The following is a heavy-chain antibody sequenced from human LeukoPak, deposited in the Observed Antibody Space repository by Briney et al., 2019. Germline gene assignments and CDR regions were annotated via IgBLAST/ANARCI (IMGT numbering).Heavy chain of an antibody. CDR2: IIPIFGTA. CDR1: GGTFSSYA. J-gene: IGHJ6*04. D-gene: IGHD3-16*02. V-gene: IGHV1-69*13. CDR3: AGARYDYVWGSYRYTEYYYYYGMDV. Sequence: AASVKVSCKASGGTFSSYAISWVRQAPGQGLEWMGGIIPIFGTADYAQKFQGRVTITADESTSTAYMELSSLRSEVTAVYYCAGARYDYVWGSYRYTEYYYYYGMDVWGKGTTVTVSS.